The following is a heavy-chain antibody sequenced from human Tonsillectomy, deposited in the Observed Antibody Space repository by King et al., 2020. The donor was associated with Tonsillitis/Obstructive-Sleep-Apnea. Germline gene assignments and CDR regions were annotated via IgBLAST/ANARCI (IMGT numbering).Heavy chain of an antibody. J-gene: IGHJ3*02. D-gene: IGHD2-15*01. CDR3: VRVRCSGGSCSYNSFDI. V-gene: IGHV3-72*01. CDR1: GFTFIDHY. CDR2: ISNKALGYTT. Sequence: VQLVESGGGLVQPGGSLRLSCAASGFTFIDHYMDWVRQAPVKGLEWVGRISNKALGYTTDYAASVKGRFTISRDDSENSLYLQMNNLITEDTAVYYCVRVRCSGGSCSYNSFDIWGQGTMVTVSA.